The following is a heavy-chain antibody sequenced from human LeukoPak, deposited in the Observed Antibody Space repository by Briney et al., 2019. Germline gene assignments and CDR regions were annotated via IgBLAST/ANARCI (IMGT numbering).Heavy chain of an antibody. CDR2: IQQDGSEK. V-gene: IGHV3-7*01. Sequence: RAGGSLRLSCAASGFTFSSYWMSWVRQAPGKGLERAANIQQDGSEKYYVDSVKGRFTISRDNAKNSLYLQINSLRAEDTAVYYCSGGNLYWYFDLWGRGTLVTVSS. D-gene: IGHD4-23*01. CDR3: SGGNLYWYFDL. CDR1: GFTFSSYW. J-gene: IGHJ2*01.